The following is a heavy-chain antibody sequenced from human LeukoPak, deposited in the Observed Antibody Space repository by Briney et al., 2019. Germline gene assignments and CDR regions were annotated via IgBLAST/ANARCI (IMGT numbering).Heavy chain of an antibody. CDR1: GGSISSGSYY. D-gene: IGHD6-6*01. CDR2: INHSGST. Sequence: PSETLSLTCTVSGGSISSGSYYWSWIRQPPGKGLEWIGEINHSGSTNYNPSLKSRVTISVDTSKNQFSLKLSSVTAADAAVYYCAGALAGRIAVTNWGQGTLVTVSS. J-gene: IGHJ4*02. CDR3: AGALAGRIAVTN. V-gene: IGHV4-39*07.